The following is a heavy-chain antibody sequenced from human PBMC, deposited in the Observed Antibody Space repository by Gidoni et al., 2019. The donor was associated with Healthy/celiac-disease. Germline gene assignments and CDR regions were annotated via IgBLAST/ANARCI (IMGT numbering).Heavy chain of an antibody. CDR3: TRTRYCSSTSCFWFDP. CDR1: GFTFGDYA. J-gene: IGHJ5*02. D-gene: IGHD2-2*01. CDR2: IRSKAYGGTT. V-gene: IGHV3-49*05. Sequence: EVQLVESGGGLVKPGRSLRLSCTASGFTFGDYAMSWFRQAPGKGLEWVGFIRSKAYGGTTEYAASVKGRFTISRDDSKSIAYLQMNSLKTEDTAVYYCTRTRYCSSTSCFWFDPWGQGTLVTVSS.